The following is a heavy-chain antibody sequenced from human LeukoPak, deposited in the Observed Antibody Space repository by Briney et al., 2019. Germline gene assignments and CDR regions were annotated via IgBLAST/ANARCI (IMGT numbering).Heavy chain of an antibody. CDR3: AKAPTGWVVAATDYLDY. CDR1: GFTFSSYG. CDR2: ISGSGGST. V-gene: IGHV3-23*01. Sequence: GGSLRLSCAASGFTFSSYGMSWDRQAPGKGLEWVSAISGSGGSTYYADSVKGRFTISRDNSKNTLYLQMNSLRAEDTAVYYCAKAPTGWVVAATDYLDYWGQGTLVTVSS. D-gene: IGHD2-15*01. J-gene: IGHJ4*02.